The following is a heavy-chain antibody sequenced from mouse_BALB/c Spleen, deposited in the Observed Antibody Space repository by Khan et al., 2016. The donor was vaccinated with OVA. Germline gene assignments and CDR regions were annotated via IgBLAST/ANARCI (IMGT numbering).Heavy chain of an antibody. V-gene: IGHV9-4*02. Sequence: QIQLVQSGPELKKSGETVRISCKASGYTFTTAGIQWVQKMPGKGLKWIGWINTHSGVPKYAEDFKGRFAFSLEISVNTAYLQITNLKNEDTATYFWARGGAAYYRNDGSAMEYWGQGTSVTVSS. CDR2: INTHSGVP. J-gene: IGHJ4*01. D-gene: IGHD2-14*01. CDR1: GYTFTTAG. CDR3: ARGGAAYYRNDGSAMEY.